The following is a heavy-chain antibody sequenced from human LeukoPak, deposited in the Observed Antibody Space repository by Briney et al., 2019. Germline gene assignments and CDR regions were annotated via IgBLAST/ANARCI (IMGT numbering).Heavy chain of an antibody. CDR1: GFTFSSYG. CDR3: AREPGLVGAISNYFDY. CDR2: IKQDGSEK. J-gene: IGHJ4*02. D-gene: IGHD1-26*01. Sequence: GGSLRLSCAASGFTFSSYGMHWVRQAPGKGLEWVANIKQDGSEKYYVDSVKGRFTISRDNAKNSLYLQMNSLRAEDTAVYYCAREPGLVGAISNYFDYWGQGTLVTVSS. V-gene: IGHV3-7*01.